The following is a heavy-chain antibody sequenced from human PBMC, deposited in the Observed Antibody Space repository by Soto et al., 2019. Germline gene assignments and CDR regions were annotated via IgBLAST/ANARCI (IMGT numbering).Heavy chain of an antibody. CDR3: ARDIYYDFWSGHYGMDV. V-gene: IGHV4-59*01. CDR2: FYHSGNS. D-gene: IGHD3-3*01. Sequence: SETLSLTCSVSGGSIRSYYWSWIRQSPEKGLEWIGYFYHSGNSNYNPSLKSRVAISVDTSKNQFSLKLSSVTAADTAVYYCARDIYYDFWSGHYGMDVWGQGTTVTVSS. J-gene: IGHJ6*02. CDR1: GGSIRSYY.